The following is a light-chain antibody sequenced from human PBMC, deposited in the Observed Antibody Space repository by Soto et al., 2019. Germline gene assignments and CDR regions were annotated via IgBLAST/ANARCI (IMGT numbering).Light chain of an antibody. J-gene: IGKJ4*01. V-gene: IGKV4-1*01. CDR3: QQYYSTPLT. CDR1: QSVLYSSNNKNY. Sequence: DIVMTQSQDSLAVSLGERATINSKSSQSVLYSSNNKNYLAWYQQKPEQPPKLLIYWAPTRQSGVPDRFSGSGSGTDFSLTVSILQAEDVVIKYCQQYYSTPLTFGGGTKLEIK. CDR2: WAP.